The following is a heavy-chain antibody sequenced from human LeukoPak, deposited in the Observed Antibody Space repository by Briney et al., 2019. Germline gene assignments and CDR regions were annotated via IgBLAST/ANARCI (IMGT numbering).Heavy chain of an antibody. V-gene: IGHV6-1*01. J-gene: IGHJ3*01. Sequence: SQTLSLTCVISGDSVSSNSSWNWIRQSPSRGLEWLGRTYYRSKWYNDYVVSVKSRININPDTSKNQFSLQLNPVTPEDTAVYYCARGGQGDGYSADEAFDLWGQGTMVTVS. CDR2: TYYRSKWYN. D-gene: IGHD5-18*01. CDR3: ARGGQGDGYSADEAFDL. CDR1: GDSVSSNSS.